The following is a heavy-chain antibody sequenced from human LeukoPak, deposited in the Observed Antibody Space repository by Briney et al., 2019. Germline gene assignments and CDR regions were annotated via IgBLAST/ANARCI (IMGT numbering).Heavy chain of an antibody. D-gene: IGHD4-17*01. CDR3: AKLGDGDLYSWIDS. J-gene: IGHJ5*01. Sequence: PGGSLRLSCAASGFTFSNYPMTWVRQAPGKGLEWVSGISGSDYSTYYADSVRGRFTISRDNSKNTLYLQMNSLRAEDTAVYYCAKLGDGDLYSWIDSWGQGNLVTVSS. V-gene: IGHV3-23*01. CDR2: ISGSDYST. CDR1: GFTFSNYP.